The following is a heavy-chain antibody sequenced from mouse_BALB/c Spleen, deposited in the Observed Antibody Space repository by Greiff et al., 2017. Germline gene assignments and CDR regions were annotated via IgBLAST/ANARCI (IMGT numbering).Heavy chain of an antibody. CDR2: IDPENGNT. CDR1: GFNIKDYY. J-gene: IGHJ2*01. CDR3: ARHYFDD. V-gene: IGHV14-1*02. Sequence: DVQLQESGAELVRPGALVKLSCKASGFNIKDYYMHWVKQRPEQGLEWIGWIDPENGNTIYDPKFQGKASITADTSSNTAYLQLSSLTSEDTAVYYCARHYFDDWGQGTTRTVSS.